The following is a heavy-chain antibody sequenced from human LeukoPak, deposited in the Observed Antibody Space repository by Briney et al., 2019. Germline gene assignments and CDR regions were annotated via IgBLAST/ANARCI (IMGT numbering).Heavy chain of an antibody. CDR1: GGTFSSYA. CDR2: IIPIFGTA. Sequence: ASVKVSCKASGGTFSSYAISWVRQAPGQGLEWTGRIIPIFGTANYAQKFQGRVTITTDESTSTAYMELSSLRSEDTAVYYCATMRIVVVVAANDDAFDIWGQGTMVTVSS. V-gene: IGHV1-69*05. J-gene: IGHJ3*02. CDR3: ATMRIVVVVAANDDAFDI. D-gene: IGHD2-15*01.